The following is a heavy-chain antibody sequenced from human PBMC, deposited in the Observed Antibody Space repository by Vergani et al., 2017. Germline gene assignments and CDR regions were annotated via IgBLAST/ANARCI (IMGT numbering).Heavy chain of an antibody. Sequence: QVQLVESGGGVVQPGRSLRLSCAASGFTFSSYGMHWVRQAPGKGLEWVAVISYDGSNKDYADSVKGRFTISRDNSKNTLYLQMNSLRAEDTAVYYCAKDIQEVVPAAPDYWGQGTLVTVSS. CDR3: AKDIQEVVPAAPDY. J-gene: IGHJ4*02. CDR1: GFTFSSYG. V-gene: IGHV3-30*18. D-gene: IGHD2-2*01. CDR2: ISYDGSNK.